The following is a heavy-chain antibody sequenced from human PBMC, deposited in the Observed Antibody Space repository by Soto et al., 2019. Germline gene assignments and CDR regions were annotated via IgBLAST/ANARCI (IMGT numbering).Heavy chain of an antibody. CDR2: INHDGSSI. V-gene: IGHV3-74*01. Sequence: GGSLRLSCAASGFTFSSYWMNWVRQAPGKGLMWVSRINHDGSSISYADSVKGRFTISRDNAKNTLYLQMNSLRAEDTAVYYCARAMGMDVWGQGTTVTVSS. J-gene: IGHJ6*02. CDR1: GFTFSSYW. CDR3: ARAMGMDV.